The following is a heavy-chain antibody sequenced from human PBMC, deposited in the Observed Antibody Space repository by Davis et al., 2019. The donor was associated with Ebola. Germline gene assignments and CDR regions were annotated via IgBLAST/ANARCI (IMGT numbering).Heavy chain of an antibody. V-gene: IGHV4-39*01. J-gene: IGHJ4*02. CDR3: AGTNRESSSSKFDY. CDR1: GGPIGSSAYY. CDR2: IYSSGST. Sequence: MPSETLSLTCTISGGPIGSSAYYWGWIRQPPGKGLEWIGTIYSSGSTYFNPSLKSRVTVSIDTSKNQFSLKLSSVTAADTAVYYCAGTNRESSSSKFDYWGQGTLVTVSS. D-gene: IGHD6-6*01.